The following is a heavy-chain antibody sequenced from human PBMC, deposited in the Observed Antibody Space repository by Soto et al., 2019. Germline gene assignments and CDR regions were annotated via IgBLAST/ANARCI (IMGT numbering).Heavy chain of an antibody. V-gene: IGHV2-5*02. D-gene: IGHD3-10*01. Sequence: QITLKESGPTLVKPTQTLTLTFSFSGFSPSSNGVGVGWIRQPPGKALECLALVYWDDDKRYSPSLKSRLTIAQDPSKLLVSLTLTHVDPVDTATYVCAHNFRGAGSYTGDRFDSWGQGTRVSVSS. CDR2: VYWDDDK. CDR1: GFSPSSNGVG. CDR3: AHNFRGAGSYTGDRFDS. J-gene: IGHJ5*01.